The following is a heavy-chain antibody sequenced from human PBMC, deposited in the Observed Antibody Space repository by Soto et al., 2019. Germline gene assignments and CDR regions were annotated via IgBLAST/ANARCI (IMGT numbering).Heavy chain of an antibody. Sequence: PGGSLRLSCAASGFTFSSDGMHWVRQAPGKGLEWVAVIWYDGSNKYYADSVKGRFTISRDNSKYTLYLQMNSLRAEDTAVYYCARDPNDYGDYSGILWWGQRTLVNGSS. D-gene: IGHD4-17*01. J-gene: IGHJ4*02. CDR3: ARDPNDYGDYSGILW. CDR1: GFTFSSDG. V-gene: IGHV3-33*01. CDR2: IWYDGSNK.